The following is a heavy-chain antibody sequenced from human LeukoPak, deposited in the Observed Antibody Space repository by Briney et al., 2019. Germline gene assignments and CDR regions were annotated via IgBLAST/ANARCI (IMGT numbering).Heavy chain of an antibody. Sequence: PGGSLRLSCATSGFTFSDCDMHWVRQAPGKGLEWVAVISYDGSNKYYADSVKGRFTISRDNSKNTLYLQMNSLRAEDTAVYYCAKVSSSKDAFDIWGQGTMVTVSS. CDR2: ISYDGSNK. J-gene: IGHJ3*02. D-gene: IGHD6-13*01. CDR1: GFTFSDCD. CDR3: AKVSSSKDAFDI. V-gene: IGHV3-30*18.